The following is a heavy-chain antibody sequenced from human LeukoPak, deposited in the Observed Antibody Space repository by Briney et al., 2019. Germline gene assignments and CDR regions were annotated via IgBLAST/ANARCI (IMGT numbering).Heavy chain of an antibody. D-gene: IGHD2-21*02. CDR3: ASPVAGITRRSATAILIDY. CDR1: GFTFSDFW. J-gene: IGHJ4*02. Sequence: GGSLRLSCAASGFTFSDFWMSWIRQAPGKGLEWVAVISYDGSNKYYADSVKGRFTISRDNSKNTLYLQMNSLRAEDTAVYYCASPVAGITRRSATAILIDYWGQGTLVTVSS. V-gene: IGHV3-30-3*01. CDR2: ISYDGSNK.